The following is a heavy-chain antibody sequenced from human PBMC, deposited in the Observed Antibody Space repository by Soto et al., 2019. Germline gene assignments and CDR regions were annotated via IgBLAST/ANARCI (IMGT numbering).Heavy chain of an antibody. J-gene: IGHJ6*02. CDR3: ARGRTVSTSGYCYGMDV. V-gene: IGHV1-46*01. D-gene: IGHD2-2*01. Sequence: GASVKVSCKASGYTFTSYYMHWVRQAPGQGLEWMGIINPSGGSTSYAQKFQGRVTMTRDTSTSTVYMELSSLRSEDTAVYYCARGRTVSTSGYCYGMDVWGQGTTVTVSS. CDR1: GYTFTSYY. CDR2: INPSGGST.